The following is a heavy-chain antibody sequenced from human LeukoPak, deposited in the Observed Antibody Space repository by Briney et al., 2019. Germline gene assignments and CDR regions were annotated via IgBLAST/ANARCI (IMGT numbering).Heavy chain of an antibody. J-gene: IGHJ4*02. CDR3: ARGAYGDK. D-gene: IGHD4-17*01. Sequence: ASVKVSCEASGYTLTSYGINWMRQAPGQGLEWMGWVSTQSGNTNYAQKVQGRLTLTTDRSTNTAYMELRSLRSDDTAVYYCARGAYGDKWGQGTMVTVSS. CDR1: GYTLTSYG. V-gene: IGHV1-18*01. CDR2: VSTQSGNT.